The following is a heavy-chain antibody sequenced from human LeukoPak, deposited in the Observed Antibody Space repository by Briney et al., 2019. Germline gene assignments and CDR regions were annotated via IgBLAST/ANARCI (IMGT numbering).Heavy chain of an antibody. D-gene: IGHD3-22*01. Sequence: GGSLRLSCAASGFNFDDYAMHWVRQVPGKGLEWVSGISWNSGTIGYADSVKGRFTISRDNAKNALYLQMNSLRAEDTALYYCAKGYYYDSIGLFDYWGQGTLVTVSS. CDR1: GFNFDDYA. J-gene: IGHJ4*02. CDR3: AKGYYYDSIGLFDY. V-gene: IGHV3-9*01. CDR2: ISWNSGTI.